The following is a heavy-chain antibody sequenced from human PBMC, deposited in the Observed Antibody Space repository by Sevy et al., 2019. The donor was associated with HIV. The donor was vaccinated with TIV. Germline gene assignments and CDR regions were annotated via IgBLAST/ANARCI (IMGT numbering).Heavy chain of an antibody. V-gene: IGHV3-48*01. J-gene: IGHJ4*02. CDR2: ISSSSSTI. CDR3: AREDVLRFLEWFSPWDY. Sequence: GGSLRLSCAASGFTFSSYSMNWVRQAPGKGLEWVSYISSSSSTIYYADSVKGRFTISRDNAKNSLYLQMNSLRAEDTAVYYCAREDVLRFLEWFSPWDYWGQGTLVTVSS. CDR1: GFTFSSYS. D-gene: IGHD3-3*01.